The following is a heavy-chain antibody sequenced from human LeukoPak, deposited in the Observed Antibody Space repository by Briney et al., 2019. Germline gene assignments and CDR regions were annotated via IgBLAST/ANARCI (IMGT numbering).Heavy chain of an antibody. CDR2: ISSSGSTI. V-gene: IGHV3-11*01. CDR3: ARERGYCSSTSCSPQGDY. D-gene: IGHD2-2*01. J-gene: IGHJ4*02. CDR1: GFTFSDYY. Sequence: GGSLRLSCAASGFTFSDYYMSWIRQAPGKGLEWVSYISSSGSTIYYADSVKGRFTISRDNAKNSLYLQMNSLRAEDTAVYYCARERGYCSSTSCSPQGDYWGQGTLVTVSS.